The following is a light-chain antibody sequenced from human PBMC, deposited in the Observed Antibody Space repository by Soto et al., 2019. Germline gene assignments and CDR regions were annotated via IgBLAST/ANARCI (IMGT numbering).Light chain of an antibody. V-gene: IGKV3-15*01. CDR3: QQYNSWPLT. J-gene: IGKJ4*01. Sequence: EKVMTQSTATLSLSPGERATLSCRASQSISSSLAWYQQKPGQAPRLLIYGASTRATGVPARFSGSGSGTEFTLSISSLQSEDFAVYYCQQYNSWPLTFGGGTKVEIK. CDR2: GAS. CDR1: QSISSS.